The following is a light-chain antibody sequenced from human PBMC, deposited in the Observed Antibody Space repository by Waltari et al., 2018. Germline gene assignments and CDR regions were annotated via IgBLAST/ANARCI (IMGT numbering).Light chain of an antibody. CDR3: CSYAGSRDFWV. V-gene: IGLV2-23*02. J-gene: IGLJ3*02. CDR1: SSYVGGYDL. Sequence: QTDLTQPASVSGSPGQSITISCTGTSSYVGGYDLVSWYQQHPGKAPKLIIYEVSERPSGLSNRFSGSKSGNTASLTISGLQAEDEAAYYCCSYAGSRDFWVFGGGTKLTVL. CDR2: EVS.